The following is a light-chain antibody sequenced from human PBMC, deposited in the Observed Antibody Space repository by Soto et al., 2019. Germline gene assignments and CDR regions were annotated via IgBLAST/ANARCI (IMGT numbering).Light chain of an antibody. J-gene: IGKJ4*01. CDR1: QSISSY. CDR2: AAS. CDR3: QQSFISPLT. Sequence: DIQMTQSPSSLSASVGDRVTITCRASQSISSYLNWYHQKSGQAPNLLIYAASSLQSGVPSRFSGSGSGTDFTLTIRSLQPEDFGTYYCQQSFISPLTFGGGTKVEIK. V-gene: IGKV1-39*01.